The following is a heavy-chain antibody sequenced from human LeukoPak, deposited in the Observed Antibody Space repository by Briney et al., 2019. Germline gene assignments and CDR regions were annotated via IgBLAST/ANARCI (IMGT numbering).Heavy chain of an antibody. J-gene: IGHJ4*02. Sequence: GGSLRLSCAASGFTFSSYAMSWVRQAPGKGLELVSAISGSGGSTYYADSVKGRFTISRDNSKNTLFLQKNSLRAAAAAAYYFAKAQCFISAVGNFDYWGQGTLVTVSS. D-gene: IGHD6-13*01. CDR3: AKAQCFISAVGNFDY. CDR2: ISGSGGST. V-gene: IGHV3-23*01. CDR1: GFTFSSYA.